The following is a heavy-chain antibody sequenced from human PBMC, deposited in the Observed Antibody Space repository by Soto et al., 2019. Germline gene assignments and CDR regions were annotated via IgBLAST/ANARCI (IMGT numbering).Heavy chain of an antibody. J-gene: IGHJ4*02. Sequence: GGSLRLSCAASGFTFSNAWMNWVRQAPGKGLEWVGRIKSKTDGGTTDYAAPVKGRFTISRDDSKTTLYLQMNSLKTEDTAVYYCTTDPPSYSSSWTSGNWNDDPWGYWGQGTLVTVSS. CDR2: IKSKTDGGTT. CDR1: GFTFSNAW. CDR3: TTDPPSYSSSWTSGNWNDDPWGY. V-gene: IGHV3-15*07. D-gene: IGHD6-13*01.